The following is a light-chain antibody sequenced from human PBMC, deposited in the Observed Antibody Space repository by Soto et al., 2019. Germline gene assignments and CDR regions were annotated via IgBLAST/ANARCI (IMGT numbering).Light chain of an antibody. J-gene: IGKJ4*01. V-gene: IGKV1-39*01. Sequence: DIQMTQSPSSLSATVGDRVTITCQASQSISSYLNWYQQKPGKAPNLLIYEVSTLQSGVPSRFSGSGSGTDFTLTISSLQPEDFATYYCQESYKSPLTFGGGTKVDI. CDR3: QESYKSPLT. CDR1: QSISSY. CDR2: EVS.